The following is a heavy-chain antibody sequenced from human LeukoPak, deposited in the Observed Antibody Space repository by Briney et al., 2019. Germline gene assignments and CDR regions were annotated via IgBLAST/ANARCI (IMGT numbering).Heavy chain of an antibody. J-gene: IGHJ4*02. CDR2: IDTKGTRT. V-gene: IGHV3-23*01. CDR3: VKEVVATIPPL. Sequence: QPGGSLRLSCAASGFILSNSAMTWVRQAPGKGLQWVSGIDTKGTRTYYADSVKGRFSISRDNSKNTLFLQMNSLRAEDTAVYYCVKEVVATIPPLWGQGTLVTVSS. CDR1: GFILSNSA. D-gene: IGHD5-12*01.